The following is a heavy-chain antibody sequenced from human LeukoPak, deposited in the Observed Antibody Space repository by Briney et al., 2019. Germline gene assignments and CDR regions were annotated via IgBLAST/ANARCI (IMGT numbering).Heavy chain of an antibody. CDR3: ARGGSDTAMAHDY. CDR2: ISRGASRT. J-gene: IGHJ4*02. D-gene: IGHD5-18*01. CDR1: GFTFSSYA. Sequence: GGSLRLSCAASGFTFSSYAMSWVRQAPGKGLEWVSRISRGASRTDYADSVKGRFTISRDDAKNTLYLQVNSLRVEDTGVYFCARGGSDTAMAHDYWGQGILVTVSS. V-gene: IGHV3-74*01.